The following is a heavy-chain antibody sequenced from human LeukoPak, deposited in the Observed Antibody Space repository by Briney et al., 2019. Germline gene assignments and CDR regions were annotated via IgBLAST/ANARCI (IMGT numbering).Heavy chain of an antibody. CDR3: VKEETNLWD. CDR1: GFTFSSYA. J-gene: IGHJ4*02. CDR2: ISGSGGST. Sequence: PGGSLRLSCAASGFTFSSYAMSWVRQAPGKGLEWVSAISGSGGSTHYADSVKGRFTISRDTSKNTLYLQMNSLRAEGTAVYYCVKEETNLWDWGQGTLVTVSS. V-gene: IGHV3-23*01. D-gene: IGHD2-21*01.